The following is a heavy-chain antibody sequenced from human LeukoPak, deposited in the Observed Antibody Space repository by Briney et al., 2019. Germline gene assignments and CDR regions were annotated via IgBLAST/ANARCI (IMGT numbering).Heavy chain of an antibody. CDR2: ISSSGSTI. V-gene: IGHV3-11*04. Sequence: GGSLRLSCAASGFTFSDYYMSWIRQAPGKGLEWVSYISSSGSTIYYADSVKGRFTISRDNAKNSLYLQMNSLRDEDTAVYYCTSGLYSGSSLYPDSWGQGTLVTVSS. J-gene: IGHJ4*02. CDR3: TSGLYSGSSLYPDS. CDR1: GFTFSDYY. D-gene: IGHD1-26*01.